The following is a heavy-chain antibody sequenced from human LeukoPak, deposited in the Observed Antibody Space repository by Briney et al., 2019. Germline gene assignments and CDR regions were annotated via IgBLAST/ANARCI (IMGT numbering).Heavy chain of an antibody. V-gene: IGHV3-23*01. CDR3: ATTKQARRYFDY. J-gene: IGHJ4*02. CDR1: GFTFSSNA. CDR2: ISTSDGNT. Sequence: GGSLRLSCAGSGFTFSSNALSWVRQAPGKGLEWVSAISTSDGNTYYADSVRGRFTISRDNSKNTLYLQMNTLRAEDTAVYYCATTKQARRYFDYWGQGTLVTVSS. D-gene: IGHD1-1*01.